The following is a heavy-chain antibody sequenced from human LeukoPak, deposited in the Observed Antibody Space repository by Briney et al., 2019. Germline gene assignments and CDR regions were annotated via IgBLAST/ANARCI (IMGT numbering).Heavy chain of an antibody. J-gene: IGHJ4*02. V-gene: IGHV1-24*01. CDR1: GHTLTEAC. D-gene: IGHD4-11*01. CDR2: FDPEDEKA. CDR3: TMSDRYRGRPFDY. Sequence: ASVNVSCKVSGHTLTEACIHWVRQAPGKGLEWMGSFDPEDEKAVFSRDFQGRITMTEDAATDTAYMDLSSLGSQDTAFYYCTMSDRYRGRPFDYWGQGTLVTVSS.